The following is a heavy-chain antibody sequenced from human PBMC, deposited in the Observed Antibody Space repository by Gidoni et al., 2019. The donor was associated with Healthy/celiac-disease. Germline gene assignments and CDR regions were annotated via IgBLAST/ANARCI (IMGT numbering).Heavy chain of an antibody. Sequence: VQLVESGGGVVQPGGSLRLSCAASGFTFSSYGMHWVRQAPGKGLEWVAVISYDGSNKYYADSVKGRFTISRDNSKNTLYLQMNSLRAEDTAVYYCAKDKRLRSYYYYGMDVWGQGTTVTVSS. CDR3: AKDKRLRSYYYYGMDV. CDR2: ISYDGSNK. D-gene: IGHD3-16*01. V-gene: IGHV3-30*18. CDR1: GFTFSSYG. J-gene: IGHJ6*02.